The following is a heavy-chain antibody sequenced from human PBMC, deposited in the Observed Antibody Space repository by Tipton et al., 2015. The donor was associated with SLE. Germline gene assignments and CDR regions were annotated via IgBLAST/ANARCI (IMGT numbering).Heavy chain of an antibody. Sequence: SLRLSYAASGFIFDDYAMHWVRQAPGKGLEWVSGISWNSGSMGYGVSVRGRVTISRDNAKNTLYLQMNSLRAEDTAVYYCARKVVVPGAIRDYFGMDVWGQGTTVTVSS. CDR2: ISWNSGSM. V-gene: IGHV3-9*01. CDR1: GFIFDDYA. CDR3: ARKVVVPGAIRDYFGMDV. D-gene: IGHD2-2*01. J-gene: IGHJ6*02.